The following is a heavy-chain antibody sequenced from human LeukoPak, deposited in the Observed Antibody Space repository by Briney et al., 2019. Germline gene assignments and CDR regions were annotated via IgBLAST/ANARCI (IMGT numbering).Heavy chain of an antibody. D-gene: IGHD4-11*01. Sequence: PSETLSLTCTVPGGSISSSSYYWGWIRQPPGKGLEWIGSIYYSGSTYYNPSLKSRVTISVDTSKNQFSLKLSSVTAADTAVYYCASTTVTTPFDYWGQGTLVTVSS. CDR3: ASTTVTTPFDY. J-gene: IGHJ4*02. CDR1: GGSISSSSYY. V-gene: IGHV4-39*01. CDR2: IYYSGST.